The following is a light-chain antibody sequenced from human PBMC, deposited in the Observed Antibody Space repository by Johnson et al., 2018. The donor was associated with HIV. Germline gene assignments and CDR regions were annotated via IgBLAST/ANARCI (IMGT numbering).Light chain of an antibody. Sequence: QSVLTQPPSVSAAPGQKVTISCSASSSNIVNIYISWYQHLPGTAPKLLIHENNMRPSGIPDRFSGSKSGTSATLGITGLQTGDEADYYCGTWDNSLSSYVFGAATKVAVL. J-gene: IGLJ1*01. CDR2: ENN. V-gene: IGLV1-51*02. CDR1: SSNIVNIY. CDR3: GTWDNSLSSYV.